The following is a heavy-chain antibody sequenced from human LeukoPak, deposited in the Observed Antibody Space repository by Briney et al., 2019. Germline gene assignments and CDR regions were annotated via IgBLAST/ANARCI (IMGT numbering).Heavy chain of an antibody. CDR1: GYSIGSGYF. Sequence: SETLFFTCSVSGYSIGSGYFWGWLRQSPGKGLQGIANIFHNGDKYFTPSLTGRLTISVDTSKNQFSLRLDSVTAADTAIYYCARAGGTEKTVHWGAFDFWGQGSPVVVSS. CDR3: ARAGGTEKTVHWGAFDF. J-gene: IGHJ3*01. D-gene: IGHD7-27*01. V-gene: IGHV4-38-2*02. CDR2: IFHNGDK.